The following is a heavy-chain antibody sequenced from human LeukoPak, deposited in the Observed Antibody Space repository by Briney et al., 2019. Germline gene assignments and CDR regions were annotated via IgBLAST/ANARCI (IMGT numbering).Heavy chain of an antibody. CDR1: GFPFRSYG. Sequence: GRSLRLSCAASGFPFRSYGMHWVRQAPGKGLEWVARLVYNERNDCANSAKGRFTISRDNSKNMLYLQMDNLRVDDTAMYYCARDLSAAYDFWGQGILVTVSS. D-gene: IGHD2-21*01. CDR3: ARDLSAAYDF. V-gene: IGHV3-33*01. CDR2: LVYNERN. J-gene: IGHJ4*02.